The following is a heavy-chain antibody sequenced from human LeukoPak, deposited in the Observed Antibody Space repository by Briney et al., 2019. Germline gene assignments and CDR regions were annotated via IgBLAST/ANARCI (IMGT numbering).Heavy chain of an antibody. D-gene: IGHD5-24*01. Sequence: PGGSLRLSCAASGFTFSSYSMNWVRQAPGKGLEWVSSISSSSSYIYYADSVKGRFTISRDNAKNSLYLQMNSLRAEDAAVYYCAREGPRGSDAFDIWGQGTMVTVSS. J-gene: IGHJ3*02. CDR3: AREGPRGSDAFDI. V-gene: IGHV3-21*01. CDR2: ISSSSSYI. CDR1: GFTFSSYS.